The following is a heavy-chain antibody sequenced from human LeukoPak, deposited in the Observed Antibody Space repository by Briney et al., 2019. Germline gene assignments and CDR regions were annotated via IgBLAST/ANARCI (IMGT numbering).Heavy chain of an antibody. CDR1: GFTFNSYA. J-gene: IGHJ4*02. CDR3: GKTTVGYSSGRYPGWPVDY. D-gene: IGHD2-15*01. V-gene: IGHV3-23*01. Sequence: GGSLRLSCAASGFTFNSYAMYWVRQAPGKGLEWISGIFGSGGSPHYADSVKGRFTISRDNFQNTVYLQLGSLRVEDTAVDYCGKTTVGYSSGRYPGWPVDYRGQGALVTVSS. CDR2: IFGSGGSP.